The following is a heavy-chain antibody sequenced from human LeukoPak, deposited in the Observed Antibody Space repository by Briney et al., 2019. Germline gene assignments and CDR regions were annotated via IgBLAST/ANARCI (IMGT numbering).Heavy chain of an antibody. Sequence: SGTLSLTCAVSGGSISSNNWWGWVRQPPGKGLEWIGEIYHSGSPNYNPSLKSRVTISVDKSRNHFSLNLSSVTAADTAVYYCARVNIDNWHSCDYWGQGTLVTVSS. CDR2: IYHSGSP. V-gene: IGHV4-4*02. D-gene: IGHD1-1*01. J-gene: IGHJ4*02. CDR1: GGSISSNNW. CDR3: ARVNIDNWHSCDY.